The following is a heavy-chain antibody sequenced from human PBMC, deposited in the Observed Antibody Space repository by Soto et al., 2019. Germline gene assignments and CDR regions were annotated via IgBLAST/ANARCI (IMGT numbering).Heavy chain of an antibody. Sequence: EVQLLESGGGLVQPGGSLRLSCAASGFTFNNYAMTWVRQAPGKGLEWVSAISGGGDTTSYADSVKGRFTVSRDGPKNTLYLQMSSLRAEHTALYYCAKGRVRSGSLTPRVDFWGKGTLVTVSS. CDR3: AKGRVRSGSLTPRVDF. J-gene: IGHJ4*02. CDR2: ISGGGDTT. CDR1: GFTFNNYA. D-gene: IGHD3-10*01. V-gene: IGHV3-23*01.